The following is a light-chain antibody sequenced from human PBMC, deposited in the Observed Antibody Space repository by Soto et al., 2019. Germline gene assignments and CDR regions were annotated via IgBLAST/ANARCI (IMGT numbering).Light chain of an antibody. CDR2: DAS. CDR3: QQRSSWPPWT. Sequence: EIVLTQSPATLSLSPGERATLSCRASQSVSSYLAWYQQKPGQAPRLLIYDASNRATGIPARFIGSGSGTHFTLTISSLEPEDFAVYYCQQRSSWPPWTFGQGTKVEIK. J-gene: IGKJ1*01. V-gene: IGKV3-11*01. CDR1: QSVSSY.